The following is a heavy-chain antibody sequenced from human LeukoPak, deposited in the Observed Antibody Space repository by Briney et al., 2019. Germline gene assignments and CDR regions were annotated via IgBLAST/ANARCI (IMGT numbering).Heavy chain of an antibody. Sequence: ASVKVSCKASGYTFTGCYMHWVRQAPGQGLEWMGWINPNSGGTNYAQKFQGRVTMTRDTSISTAYMELSRLRSDDTAVYYCARELNTGSSSNFDYWGQGTLVTVSS. V-gene: IGHV1-2*02. CDR1: GYTFTGCY. D-gene: IGHD6-13*01. CDR3: ARELNTGSSSNFDY. J-gene: IGHJ4*02. CDR2: INPNSGGT.